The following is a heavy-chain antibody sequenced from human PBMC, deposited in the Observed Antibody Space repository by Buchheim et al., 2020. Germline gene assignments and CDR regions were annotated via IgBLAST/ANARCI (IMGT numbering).Heavy chain of an antibody. CDR2: IYTSGST. Sequence: QVQLQESGPGLVKPSQTLSLTCTVSGGSISSGSFYWSWIRQPAGKGLEWIGRIYTSGSTNYNPSLKSRVTISLVTSKHQFSLKLSSVTAADTAVYYCARRGGDFGVIVARDYWGQGTL. V-gene: IGHV4-61*02. CDR3: ARRGGDFGVIVARDY. D-gene: IGHD3-3*01. CDR1: GGSISSGSFY. J-gene: IGHJ4*02.